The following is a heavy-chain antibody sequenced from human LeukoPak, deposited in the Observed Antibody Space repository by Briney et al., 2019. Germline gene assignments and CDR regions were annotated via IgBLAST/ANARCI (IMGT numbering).Heavy chain of an antibody. V-gene: IGHV3-21*04. Sequence: PGGSLRLSCAASGFTFSSYSMNWVRQAPGKGLEWVSSISSSSSYIYYADSVKGRFTISRDNSKNTLYLQMNSLRAEDTAVYYCAKDPGQQQRNWFDPWGQGTLVTVSS. CDR1: GFTFSSYS. D-gene: IGHD6-13*01. CDR2: ISSSSSYI. CDR3: AKDPGQQQRNWFDP. J-gene: IGHJ5*02.